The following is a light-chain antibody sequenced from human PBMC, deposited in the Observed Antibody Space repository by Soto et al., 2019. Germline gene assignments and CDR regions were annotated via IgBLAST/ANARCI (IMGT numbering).Light chain of an antibody. V-gene: IGLV1-51*01. CDR3: ATWDSSLTGEV. CDR1: SFNIGNNY. CDR2: DSN. Sequence: QSVLTQPPSVSAAPGQKVTISCSGSSFNIGNNYVSWFQQLPGTAPKLLIYDSNKRPSGIPDRFSGSKSGTSATLDITGLQTGDEADYHCATWDSSLTGEVFGGGTKLTVL. J-gene: IGLJ2*01.